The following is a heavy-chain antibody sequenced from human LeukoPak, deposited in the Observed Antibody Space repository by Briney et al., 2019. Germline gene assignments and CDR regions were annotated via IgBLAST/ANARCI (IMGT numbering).Heavy chain of an antibody. J-gene: IGHJ4*02. Sequence: PGGSLRLSCAASGFTFSSYTMSWVRQAPGKGLEWVSTITTSDGNTYYADSVKGRSTISRDNSKNTLYLQMNSLRAEDTAVYYCAKDLVRSTTPYYFDYWGQGTLVTVSS. V-gene: IGHV3-23*01. CDR3: AKDLVRSTTPYYFDY. CDR1: GFTFSSYT. CDR2: ITTSDGNT. D-gene: IGHD2/OR15-2a*01.